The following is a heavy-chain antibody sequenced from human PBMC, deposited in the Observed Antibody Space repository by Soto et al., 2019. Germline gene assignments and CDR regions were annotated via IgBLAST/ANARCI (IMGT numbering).Heavy chain of an antibody. D-gene: IGHD4-17*01. CDR3: ARTNGDYVDWFFDI. CDR2: ISSSGSTI. V-gene: IGHV3-11*01. J-gene: IGHJ3*02. CDR1: GFTFSDYY. Sequence: GGSLRLSCAASGFTFSDYYMSWIRQAPGKGLEWVSYISSSGSTIYYADSVKGRFTISRDNAKNSLYLQMNSLRAEDTAVYYCARTNGDYVDWFFDIWGQGTMVTVSS.